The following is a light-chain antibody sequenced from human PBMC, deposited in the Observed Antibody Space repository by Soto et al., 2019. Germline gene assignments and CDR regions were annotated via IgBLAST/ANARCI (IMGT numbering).Light chain of an antibody. CDR2: GPY. Sequence: EIVLTQSPGTLSLSPGERATLSCRASQSVNSNHIAWYQQKPGQAPRLLIYGPYSRATGIPERFSGSGSGTDFTLSIRRLEPEDFAVYFCNQFGSSPQTFGHGTKVDIK. J-gene: IGKJ1*01. V-gene: IGKV3-20*01. CDR1: QSVNSNH. CDR3: NQFGSSPQT.